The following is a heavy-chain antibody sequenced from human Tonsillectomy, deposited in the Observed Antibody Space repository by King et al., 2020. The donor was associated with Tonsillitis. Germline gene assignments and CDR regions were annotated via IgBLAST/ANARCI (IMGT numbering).Heavy chain of an antibody. V-gene: IGHV4-39*01. D-gene: IGHD2-21*01. CDR3: ARVKFNYYMDV. J-gene: IGHJ6*03. CDR1: GGSISSSSYY. CDR2: IYYSGST. Sequence: QLQESGPGLVKPSETLSHTCTVSGGSISSSSYYWGWVRQPPGKGLEWIGSIYYSGSTYYNPSLKSRVTISVDTSKNQFSLKLSSVTAADTAVYYCARVKFNYYMDVWGKGTTVTVTS.